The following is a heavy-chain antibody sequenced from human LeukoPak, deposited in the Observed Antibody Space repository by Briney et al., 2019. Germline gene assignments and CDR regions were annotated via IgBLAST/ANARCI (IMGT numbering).Heavy chain of an antibody. CDR2: INWNGGST. J-gene: IGHJ6*03. CDR1: GFTFDDYG. V-gene: IGHV3-20*04. Sequence: SGGSLRLSCAASGFTFDDYGMSWVRQAPGKGLEWVSGINWNGGSTGYADSVKGRFTISRDNAKNSPYLQMNSLRAEDTALYYCARRTNYYYMDVWGKGTTVTVSS. CDR3: ARRTNYYYMDV.